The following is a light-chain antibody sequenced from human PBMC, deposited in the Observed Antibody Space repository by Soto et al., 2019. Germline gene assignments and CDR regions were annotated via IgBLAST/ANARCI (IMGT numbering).Light chain of an antibody. CDR1: SSGIGNYNL. Sequence: QSVLTQPASVSDSPGQSITISCTATSSGIGNYNLVSWYQQHPGKAPKLMIYEGSKRPSGVSNRFSGSKSGNTASLTISGLQAEDEAHYYCCSYAGSNTWVFGGGTKLTVL. CDR3: CSYAGSNTWV. CDR2: EGS. J-gene: IGLJ3*02. V-gene: IGLV2-23*01.